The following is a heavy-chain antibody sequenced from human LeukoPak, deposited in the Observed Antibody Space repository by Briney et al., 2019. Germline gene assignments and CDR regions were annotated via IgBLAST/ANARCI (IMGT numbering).Heavy chain of an antibody. CDR1: GFTFSSYA. CDR3: AKGRNDYKYYFDY. CDR2: ISASGGST. V-gene: IGHV3-23*01. J-gene: IGHJ4*02. D-gene: IGHD5-24*01. Sequence: GGSLRLSCAASGFTFSSYAMSWVRQAPGKGLEWVSLISASGGSTYYADSVKGRFTISRDNSKNTLYLQMSSLRAEDTAVYYCAKGRNDYKYYFDYWGQGTLVTVSS.